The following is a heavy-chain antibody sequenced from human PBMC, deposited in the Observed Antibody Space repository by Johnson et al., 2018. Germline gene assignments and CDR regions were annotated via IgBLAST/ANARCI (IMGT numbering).Heavy chain of an antibody. CDR3: AKDYEQYLQH. V-gene: IGHV3-73*01. D-gene: IGHD3-16*01. J-gene: IGHJ1*01. Sequence: VQLQESGGGVVQXGGSLRLSCAASGFTFSGSAMHWVRQASGKGLEWVGRIRSKANSYATTYAASVKGRFTISRDDSKNTAYLQMNSLRAEDTAVYYCAKDYEQYLQHWGQGTLVTVSS. CDR1: GFTFSGSA. CDR2: IRSKANSYAT.